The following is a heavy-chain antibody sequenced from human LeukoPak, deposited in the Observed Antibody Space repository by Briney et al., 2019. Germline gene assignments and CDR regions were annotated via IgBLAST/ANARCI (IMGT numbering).Heavy chain of an antibody. V-gene: IGHV4-59*08. J-gene: IGHJ3*02. CDR3: ARHGGYSYADDAFDI. D-gene: IGHD5-18*01. CDR1: GGSISSYY. CDR2: IYYSGST. Sequence: SETLSLTCTVSGGSISSYYWSWIRQPPGKGLEWIGYIYYSGSTNYNPSLKSRVTISVDTSKNQFSLKLSPVTAADTAVYYCARHGGYSYADDAFDIWGQGTMVTVSS.